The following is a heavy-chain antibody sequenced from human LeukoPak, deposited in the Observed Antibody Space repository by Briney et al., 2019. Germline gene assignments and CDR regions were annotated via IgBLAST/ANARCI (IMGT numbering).Heavy chain of an antibody. J-gene: IGHJ3*02. CDR3: ARVRSDADAFDI. V-gene: IGHV4-59*01. D-gene: IGHD2-15*01. CDR2: IYYSGST. CDR1: GGSISSYY. Sequence: PSETLSLTCTVSGGSISSYYWSWIRQPPGKGLEWIGYIYYSGSTDYNPSLKSRVTISVETSKNQFSLKLSSVTAADTAVYYCARVRSDADAFDIWGQGTMVTVSS.